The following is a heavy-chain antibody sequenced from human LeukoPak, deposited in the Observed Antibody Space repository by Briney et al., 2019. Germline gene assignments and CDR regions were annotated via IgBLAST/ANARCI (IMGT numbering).Heavy chain of an antibody. CDR1: GFTFSSYA. CDR3: AKDIPHETCSGGSCWRGVDY. CDR2: ISGSGGST. D-gene: IGHD2-15*01. J-gene: IGHJ4*02. V-gene: IGHV3-23*01. Sequence: GGSLRLSCAASGFTFSSYAMSWVRQAPGKGLEWVSAISGSGGSTYYADSVKGRFTISRDNSKNTLYLQMNSLRAEDTAVYYCAKDIPHETCSGGSCWRGVDYWGQGTLVTVSS.